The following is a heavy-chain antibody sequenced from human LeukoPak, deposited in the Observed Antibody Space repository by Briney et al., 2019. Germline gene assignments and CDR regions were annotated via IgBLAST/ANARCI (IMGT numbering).Heavy chain of an antibody. CDR3: ARMPLPYSSGWYVSFRYFDY. J-gene: IGHJ4*02. V-gene: IGHV1-2*02. Sequence: GASVKVSCKASEYTFTGYYMHWVRQAPGQGLEWMGWINPNSGGTNYAQKLQGRVTMTTDTSTSTAYMELRSLRSDDTAVYYCARMPLPYSSGWYVSFRYFDYWGQGTLVTVSS. CDR1: EYTFTGYY. D-gene: IGHD6-19*01. CDR2: INPNSGGT.